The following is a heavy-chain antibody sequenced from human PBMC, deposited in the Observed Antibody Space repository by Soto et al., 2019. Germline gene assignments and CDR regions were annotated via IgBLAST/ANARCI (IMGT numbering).Heavy chain of an antibody. CDR1: GGSFSGYY. CDR2: INHSGST. J-gene: IGHJ5*02. V-gene: IGHV4-34*01. Sequence: QVQLQQWGAGLLKPSETLSLTCAVYGGSFSGYYWSWIRQPPGKGLEWIGEINHSGSTNYNPSLKSRVTISVDTSKNQFSLKLSSVTAADTAVYYCARGARGYCSGGSCYGFDPWGQGTLVTVSS. D-gene: IGHD2-15*01. CDR3: ARGARGYCSGGSCYGFDP.